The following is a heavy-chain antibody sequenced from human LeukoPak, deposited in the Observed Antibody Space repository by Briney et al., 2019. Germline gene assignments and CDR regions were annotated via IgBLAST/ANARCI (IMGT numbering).Heavy chain of an antibody. Sequence: PSETLSLTCAVYGESFSGHYWGWIRQPPGKGLEWIGSIYYSGSTYYNPSLKSRVTISVDTSKNQFSLKLSSVTAADTAVYYCASRPVVAAVNWFDPWGQGTLVTVSS. J-gene: IGHJ5*02. D-gene: IGHD2-15*01. CDR1: GESFSGHY. V-gene: IGHV4-39*01. CDR2: IYYSGST. CDR3: ASRPVVAAVNWFDP.